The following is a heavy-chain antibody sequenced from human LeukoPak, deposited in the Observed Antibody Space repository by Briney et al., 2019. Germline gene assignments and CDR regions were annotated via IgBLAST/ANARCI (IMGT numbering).Heavy chain of an antibody. V-gene: IGHV3-23*01. Sequence: GGSLRLSCAASGFTFSSYAMSWVRQAPGKGLEWVSAISGSGGSTYYAYSVKGRFTISRDNSKNTLYLQMNSLRAEDTAVYYCAKGGYSYGVDSWYFDLWGRGTLVTVSS. J-gene: IGHJ2*01. CDR2: ISGSGGST. D-gene: IGHD5-18*01. CDR3: AKGGYSYGVDSWYFDL. CDR1: GFTFSSYA.